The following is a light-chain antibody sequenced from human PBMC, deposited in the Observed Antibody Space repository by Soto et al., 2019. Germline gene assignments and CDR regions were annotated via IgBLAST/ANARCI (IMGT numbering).Light chain of an antibody. CDR2: DAS. Sequence: ENVLTQSPGTLSLSPGERAILSCRASQTVGNNYLGWFQQKPGQAPRLLIYDASNRATGTPDRFSGSGSGTDFTLTITRLEPEDFAVYYCQQYAGSPLTFGGGTKVEIK. CDR1: QTVGNNY. CDR3: QQYAGSPLT. J-gene: IGKJ4*01. V-gene: IGKV3-20*01.